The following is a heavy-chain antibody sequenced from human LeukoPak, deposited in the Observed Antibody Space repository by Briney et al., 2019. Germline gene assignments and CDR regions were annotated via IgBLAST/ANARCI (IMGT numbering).Heavy chain of an antibody. Sequence: ASVKLFCKASGATFSSYAISWVRQAPGQGLEWMGGIIPIFGTANYAQKFQGRVTITADKSTSTAYMELSSLRSEDTAVYYCARRGYCSGGSCYGKYNWFDPWGQGTLVTVSS. CDR1: GATFSSYA. V-gene: IGHV1-69*06. J-gene: IGHJ5*02. CDR3: ARRGYCSGGSCYGKYNWFDP. D-gene: IGHD2-15*01. CDR2: IIPIFGTA.